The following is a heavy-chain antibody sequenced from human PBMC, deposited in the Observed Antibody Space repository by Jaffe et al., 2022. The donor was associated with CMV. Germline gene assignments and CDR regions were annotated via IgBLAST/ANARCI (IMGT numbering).Heavy chain of an antibody. V-gene: IGHV1-2*02. CDR2: INPNSGGT. CDR1: GYTFTGYY. CDR3: ARDLGYSSGWYGAFDI. D-gene: IGHD6-19*01. J-gene: IGHJ3*02. Sequence: QVQLVQSGAEVKKPGASVKVSCKASGYTFTGYYMHWVRQAPGQGLEWMGWINPNSGGTNYAQKFQGRVTMTRDTSISTAYMELSRLRSDDTAVYYCARDLGYSSGWYGAFDIWGQGTMVTVSS.